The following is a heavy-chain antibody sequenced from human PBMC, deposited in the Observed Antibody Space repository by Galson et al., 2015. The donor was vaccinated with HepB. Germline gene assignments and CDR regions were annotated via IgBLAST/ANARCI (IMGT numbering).Heavy chain of an antibody. CDR1: GFTFSSYW. D-gene: IGHD2-15*01. J-gene: IGHJ4*02. V-gene: IGHV3-7*01. CDR2: MRQDGSEK. CDR3: ARAKGWGCSGGSCYPYSFDS. Sequence: SLRLSCAASGFTFSSYWMSWVRQAPGKGLEWVANMRQDGSEKYYVDSVKGRFTISRDNAKNSLYLQMNSLRAEDTAVYYCARAKGWGCSGGSCYPYSFDSCGQGTLVTVSS.